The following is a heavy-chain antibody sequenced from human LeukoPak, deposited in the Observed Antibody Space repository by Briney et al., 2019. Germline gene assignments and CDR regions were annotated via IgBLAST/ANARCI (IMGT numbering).Heavy chain of an antibody. J-gene: IGHJ4*02. CDR2: IYHSGST. Sequence: PSETLSLTCAVSGGSISSSNWWSWVRQPPGKGLEWIGEIYHSGSTNYNPSLKSRVTISVDKSKNQFSLKLSSVTAADTAVYYCAAVTDSSGWSNFDYWGQGTLVTASS. CDR3: AAVTDSSGWSNFDY. V-gene: IGHV4-4*02. D-gene: IGHD6-19*01. CDR1: GGSISSSNW.